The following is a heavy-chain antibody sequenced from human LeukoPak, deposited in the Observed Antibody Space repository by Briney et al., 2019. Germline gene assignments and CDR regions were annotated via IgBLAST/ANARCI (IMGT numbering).Heavy chain of an antibody. CDR3: ARTVLRYFDWSPLIGY. CDR1: GYTFTGYY. J-gene: IGHJ4*02. CDR2: INPNSGGT. V-gene: IGHV1-2*06. Sequence: VASVKVSCKASGYTFTGYYMHWVRQAPGQGHEWMGRINPNSGGTNYAQKFQGRVTMTRDTSISTAYMELSRLRSDDTAVYYCARTVLRYFDWSPLIGYWGQGTLVTVSS. D-gene: IGHD3-9*01.